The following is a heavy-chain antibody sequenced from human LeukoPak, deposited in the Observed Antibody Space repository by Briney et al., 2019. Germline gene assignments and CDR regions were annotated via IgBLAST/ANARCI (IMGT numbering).Heavy chain of an antibody. D-gene: IGHD5-18*01. V-gene: IGHV4-38-2*02. CDR2: IYHSGST. Sequence: SETLSLTCTVSGYSISTSYYWGWIRQPPGKGLEWIGSIYHSGSTNYNPSLKRRVTISLDTSKNQFSLKLSSVTAADTAVYYCARDHTTMIDWGQGTLVTVSS. J-gene: IGHJ4*02. CDR3: ARDHTTMID. CDR1: GYSISTSYY.